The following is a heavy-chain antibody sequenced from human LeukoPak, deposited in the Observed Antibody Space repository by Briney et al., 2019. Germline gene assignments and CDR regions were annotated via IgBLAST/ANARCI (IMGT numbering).Heavy chain of an antibody. Sequence: SETLSLTCTVSGGSISSSSYYWGWIRQPPGKGLEWIGSIYYSGSTYYNPSLKSRVTISVDTSKNQFSLKLSSVTAADTAVYYCARGRGYSYGVSAWGQGTLVTVSS. J-gene: IGHJ4*02. D-gene: IGHD5-18*01. CDR3: ARGRGYSYGVSA. V-gene: IGHV4-39*07. CDR1: GGSISSSSYY. CDR2: IYYSGST.